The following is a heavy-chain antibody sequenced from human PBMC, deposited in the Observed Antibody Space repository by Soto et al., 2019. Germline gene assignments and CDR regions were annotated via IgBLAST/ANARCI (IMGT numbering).Heavy chain of an antibody. J-gene: IGHJ1*01. CDR3: AKGVPGIAVAGTGYFQH. CDR2: ISGSGDST. D-gene: IGHD6-19*01. V-gene: IGHV3-23*01. CDR1: GFTFSSYA. Sequence: HPGGSLRLSCAASGFTFSSYAMSWVRQAPGKGLEWVSGISGSGDSTYYAGSVKGRFTISRDNSKNTLYLQMNSLRAEDTAVYYCAKGVPGIAVAGTGYFQHWGQGTLVT.